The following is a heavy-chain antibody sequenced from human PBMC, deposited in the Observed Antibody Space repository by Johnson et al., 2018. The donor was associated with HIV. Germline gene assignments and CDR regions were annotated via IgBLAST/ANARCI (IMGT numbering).Heavy chain of an antibody. CDR1: GLTFSSYG. CDR2: LRYDGRNN. Sequence: QVQLVESGGGVVQPGGSLRLSCAASGLTFSSYGLHWVRQAPVKGLVWVTFLRYDGRNNYYADSWKGRFTISRDNSTNTVFLQMTTLRADDTAVYYCAKVARYGGSGWVDAFDIWGQGTMVTVS. D-gene: IGHD6-19*01. CDR3: AKVARYGGSGWVDAFDI. J-gene: IGHJ3*02. V-gene: IGHV3-30*02.